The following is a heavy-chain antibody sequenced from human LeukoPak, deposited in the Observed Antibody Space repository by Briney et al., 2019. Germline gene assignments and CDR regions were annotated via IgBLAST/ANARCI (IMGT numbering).Heavy chain of an antibody. Sequence: GGSLRLSCAASGFTFSSYAMSWVRQAPGKGLEWVSAISGSGGSTYYADSVKGRFTISRDNAKNTLYLQMNSLRAEDTAVYYCARDQFGPGGWITYWGQGTLVTVSS. CDR2: ISGSGGST. J-gene: IGHJ4*02. D-gene: IGHD6-19*01. V-gene: IGHV3-23*01. CDR1: GFTFSSYA. CDR3: ARDQFGPGGWITY.